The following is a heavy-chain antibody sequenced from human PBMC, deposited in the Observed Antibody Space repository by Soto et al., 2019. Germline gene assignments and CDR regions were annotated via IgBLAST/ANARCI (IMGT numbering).Heavy chain of an antibody. V-gene: IGHV3-74*01. Sequence: PGGSLRLSCAASGFTFSSYWMHWVRQAPGKGLVWVSRINSYGSSTSYADSVKGRFTISRDNAKSTLYLQMNSLRAEDTAVYYCARDNIRSPAVRGVINIGGGYYSYYYGMDVWGQGTTVTVSS. CDR3: ARDNIRSPAVRGVINIGGGYYSYYYGMDV. CDR2: INSYGSST. CDR1: GFTFSSYW. D-gene: IGHD3-10*01. J-gene: IGHJ6*02.